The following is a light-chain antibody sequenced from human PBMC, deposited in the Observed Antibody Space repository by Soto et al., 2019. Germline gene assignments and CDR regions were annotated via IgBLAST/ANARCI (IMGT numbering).Light chain of an antibody. V-gene: IGKV3-15*01. Sequence: EIVMTQSPATLAVSPGESATLSCRASQSFTSNVAWDQQKPGQAPRLLIYGASTRATGVPARFSGSGSGRAFTLTISSLQCEDFAVYLCQQYNKGALSVGPGTKVDIK. CDR1: QSFTSN. CDR2: GAS. CDR3: QQYNKGALS. J-gene: IGKJ3*01.